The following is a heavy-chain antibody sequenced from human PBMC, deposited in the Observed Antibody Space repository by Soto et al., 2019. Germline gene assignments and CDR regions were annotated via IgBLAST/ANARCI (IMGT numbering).Heavy chain of an antibody. J-gene: IGHJ4*02. CDR1: GFTFSSYS. V-gene: IGHV3-30-3*01. D-gene: IGHD2-15*01. CDR2: ISYDGSNE. Sequence: QVQLVESGGGVVQPGRSLRLSCTASGFTFSSYSMHWVRQAPGKGLEWVAVISYDGSNEFYADSVKGRFTISRDNSKNTLYMQVNSLIAEDTAVYFCGRGNSWWLAGLDYFDYWGQGTLITVSS. CDR3: GRGNSWWLAGLDYFDY.